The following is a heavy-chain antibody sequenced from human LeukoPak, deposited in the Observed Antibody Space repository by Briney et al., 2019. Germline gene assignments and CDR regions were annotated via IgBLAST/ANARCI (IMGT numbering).Heavy chain of an antibody. CDR3: ARVRYDYYGMDV. D-gene: IGHD4-17*01. J-gene: IGHJ6*02. CDR2: INGDGSST. V-gene: IGHV3-74*01. Sequence: PGGSLRLSCAASGFMFSSYWMHWVRQAPGKGLVWVSRINGDGSSTSYADSVKGRFTTSRDNAKYTLYLQMNSLRAEDTAVYYCARVRYDYYGMDVWGQGTTVTVSS. CDR1: GFMFSSYW.